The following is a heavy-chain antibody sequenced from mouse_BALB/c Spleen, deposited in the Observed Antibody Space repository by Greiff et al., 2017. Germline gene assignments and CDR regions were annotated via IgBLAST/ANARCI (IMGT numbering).Heavy chain of an antibody. CDR2: INSGGSYT. Sequence: EVQLVESGGDLVKPGGSLKLSCAASGFTFSSYGMSWVRQTPDKRLEWVATINSGGSYTYYPDSVKGRFTISRDNAKNTLYLQMSSLKSEDTAMYYCASPYYGNSVGAMDYWGQGTSVTVSS. CDR1: GFTFSSYG. V-gene: IGHV5-6*01. CDR3: ASPYYGNSVGAMDY. J-gene: IGHJ4*01. D-gene: IGHD2-10*01.